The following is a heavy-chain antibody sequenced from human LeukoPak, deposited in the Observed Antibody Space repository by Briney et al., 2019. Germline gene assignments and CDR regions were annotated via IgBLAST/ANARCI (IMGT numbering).Heavy chain of an antibody. CDR2: INHSGST. Sequence: SETLSLTCAVYGGSFSGYYWSWIRQPPGKGLEWIGEINHSGSTNYNPSLKSRVTISVDTSKNQFSLKLSSVTAADTAVYYCARDSDYVSAFDIWGQGTMVTVSS. D-gene: IGHD4-17*01. CDR1: GGSFSGYY. V-gene: IGHV4-34*01. J-gene: IGHJ3*02. CDR3: ARDSDYVSAFDI.